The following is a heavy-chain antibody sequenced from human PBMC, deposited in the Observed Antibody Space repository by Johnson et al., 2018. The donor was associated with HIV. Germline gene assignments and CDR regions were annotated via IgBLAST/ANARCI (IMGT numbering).Heavy chain of an antibody. V-gene: IGHV3-30*02. Sequence: VQLVESGGGLVKPGGSLRLSCAASGFTFSSYGMHWVRQAPGKGLEWVAFIRYDGSNKYYADSVKSRFTIYRDNSKNTLYLQMNSLRAEDTAVYSCARQYYGSGTDAFESWGQGTMVTVSS. J-gene: IGHJ3*02. CDR2: IRYDGSNK. D-gene: IGHD3-10*01. CDR1: GFTFSSYG. CDR3: ARQYYGSGTDAFES.